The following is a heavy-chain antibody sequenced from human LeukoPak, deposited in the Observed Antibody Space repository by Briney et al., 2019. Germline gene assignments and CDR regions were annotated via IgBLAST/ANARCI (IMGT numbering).Heavy chain of an antibody. J-gene: IGHJ4*02. CDR3: ARAAYSSGWYSSADY. V-gene: IGHV3-20*01. CDR2: INWNGGST. Sequence: GGSLRLSCAASGFTFSSYSMNWVRQAPGKGLEWVSGINWNGGSTGYADSVKGRFTISRDNAKNSLYLQMNSLRAEDTALYHCARAAYSSGWYSSADYWGQGTLVTVSS. CDR1: GFTFSSYS. D-gene: IGHD6-19*01.